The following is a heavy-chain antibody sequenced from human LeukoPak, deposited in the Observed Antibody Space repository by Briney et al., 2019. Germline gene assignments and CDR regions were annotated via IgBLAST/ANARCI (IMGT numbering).Heavy chain of an antibody. V-gene: IGHV1-2*02. Sequence: ASVKVSCKASGYTFTGYFLHWVRQAPGQGLEWMGWINPNSGDTNYAQKFQGRATMTRDTSTSTAYMDLSRLRSDDTAVYYCATPTPYDSNAFDVWGQGTMVTVSS. CDR2: INPNSGDT. CDR3: ATPTPYDSNAFDV. D-gene: IGHD3-3*01. CDR1: GYTFTGYF. J-gene: IGHJ3*01.